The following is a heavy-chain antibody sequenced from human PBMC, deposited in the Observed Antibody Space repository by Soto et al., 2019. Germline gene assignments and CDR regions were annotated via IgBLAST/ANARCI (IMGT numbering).Heavy chain of an antibody. CDR3: ARGHGVIIGAMDV. D-gene: IGHD3-3*01. Sequence: QVQLVQSGAEVKKPGASVKVSCKSSGYRFETYAMSWVRQAPGQGLEWMGWISAYHIDTYYAQKFQDRVTMTTDTSTGTAYRELRSLRSVDTAVYYCARGHGVIIGAMDVWGQGTTVTVSS. CDR2: ISAYHIDT. V-gene: IGHV1-18*01. J-gene: IGHJ6*02. CDR1: GYRFETYA.